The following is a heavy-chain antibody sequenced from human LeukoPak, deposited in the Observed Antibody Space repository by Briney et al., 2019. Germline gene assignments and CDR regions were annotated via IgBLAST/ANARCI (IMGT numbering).Heavy chain of an antibody. CDR2: INHSGST. D-gene: IGHD5-18*01. CDR1: GGSFSGYY. J-gene: IGHJ1*01. V-gene: IGHV4-34*01. Sequence: PSETLSLTCAVYGGSFSGYYWSWIRQPPGKGLEWIGEINHSGSTNYNPSLKSRVTISVDTSKNQFSLKLSSVTAADTAVYYCARAILRGYEHWGQGTLVTVSS. CDR3: ARAILRGYEH.